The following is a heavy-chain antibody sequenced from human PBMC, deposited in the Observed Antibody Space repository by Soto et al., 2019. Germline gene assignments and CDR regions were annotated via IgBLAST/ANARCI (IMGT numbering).Heavy chain of an antibody. V-gene: IGHV3-23*01. CDR3: AKEYSTSFDY. J-gene: IGHJ4*02. CDR1: GFTFSNYA. CDR2: ISAGGSNT. Sequence: GGSLRLSCAASGFTFSNYAMNWVRQAPGKGLERVSAISAGGSNTDYADSVKGRFTISSDNSKNTLYLQMNSLRAEDTAVYYCAKEYSTSFDYWGQGTLVTVSS. D-gene: IGHD6-6*01.